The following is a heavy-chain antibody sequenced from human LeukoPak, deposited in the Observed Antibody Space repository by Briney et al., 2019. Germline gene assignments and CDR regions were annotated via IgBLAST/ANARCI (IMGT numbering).Heavy chain of an antibody. CDR3: ARTVVAYPMDV. CDR2: IYYSGST. Sequence: SETLSLTCTVSGGSISSGGYYWSWIRQPPGKGLEWIGYIYYSGSTNYNPSLKSRVTISVDTSKNQFSLKLSSVTAADTAVYYCARTVVAYPMDVWGKGTTVTVSS. D-gene: IGHD2-15*01. V-gene: IGHV4-61*08. J-gene: IGHJ6*04. CDR1: GGSISSGGYY.